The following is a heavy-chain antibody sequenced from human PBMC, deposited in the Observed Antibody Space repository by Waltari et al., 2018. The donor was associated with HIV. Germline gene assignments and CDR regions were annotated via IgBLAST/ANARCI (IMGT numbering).Heavy chain of an antibody. CDR3: ASKEGFGTTGPWFDP. J-gene: IGHJ5*02. V-gene: IGHV1-69*01. D-gene: IGHD3-10*01. CDR1: GGTFSSYA. Sequence: QVQLVQSGAEVKKPGSSVKVPCKASGGTFSSYAISWVRQARGQGLEWMGGFIPSVGTANYARKFQCRFTNTADQSTSTAYMELSSLRSEDTAVYYCASKEGFGTTGPWFDPWGQGTLVTVSS. CDR2: FIPSVGTA.